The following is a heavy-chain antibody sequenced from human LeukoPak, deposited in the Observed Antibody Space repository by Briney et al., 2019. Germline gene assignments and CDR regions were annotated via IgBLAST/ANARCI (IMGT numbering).Heavy chain of an antibody. CDR3: ARGFICSGGTCYSGFWFDP. D-gene: IGHD2-15*01. J-gene: IGHJ5*02. CDR1: GYTFTGYY. Sequence: GASVKVSCKASGYTFTGYYMHWVRQAPGQGLEWMGWINPNSGGTNYAQKFQGRVTMTRDTSISTAYMELRRLRSDDTAVYYCARGFICSGGTCYSGFWFDPWGQGTLVTVSS. CDR2: INPNSGGT. V-gene: IGHV1-2*02.